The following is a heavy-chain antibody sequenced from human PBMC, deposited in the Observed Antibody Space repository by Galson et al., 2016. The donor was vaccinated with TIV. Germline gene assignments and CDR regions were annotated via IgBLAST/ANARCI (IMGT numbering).Heavy chain of an antibody. J-gene: IGHJ3*01. Sequence: SLRLSCAASGFTFSDYYMTWIRQAPGQGLEWVASISSTGDYTYYAGSVKGRFTISRDSAKNSLYVQMDSLRAEDSAVYYCARDLGDTSTYVFGDCFLDALDLWGQGAMVTVSS. CDR2: ISSTGDYT. V-gene: IGHV3-11*06. CDR3: ARDLGDTSTYVFGDCFLDALDL. CDR1: GFTFSDYY. D-gene: IGHD2-21*02.